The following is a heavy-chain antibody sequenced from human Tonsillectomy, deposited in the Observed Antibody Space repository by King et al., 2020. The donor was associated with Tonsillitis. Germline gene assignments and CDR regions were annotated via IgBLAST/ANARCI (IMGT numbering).Heavy chain of an antibody. V-gene: IGHV3-23*04. CDR3: AKAPYYYGSVVDY. Sequence: EVQLVESGGGLEQPGGPLRLSCAASGFTFSNYAMSWVRQAPGKGLEWVAGISGSGDTTYYADSVKGRFTISRDNSKNTLYLQVNSLRAEDTAVYYCAKAPYYYGSVVDYWGQGTLVTVSS. CDR2: ISGSGDTT. J-gene: IGHJ4*02. D-gene: IGHD3-10*01. CDR1: GFTFSNYA.